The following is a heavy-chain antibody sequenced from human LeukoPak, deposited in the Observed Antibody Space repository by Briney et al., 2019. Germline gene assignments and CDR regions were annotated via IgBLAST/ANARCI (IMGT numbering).Heavy chain of an antibody. Sequence: PSETLSLTCTVSGGSISSSSYYWGWIRQPPGKGLEWIGSIYYSGSTYYNPSLKSRVTISVDTSKNQFSLKLSSVTAADTAVYYCARYYDSRSAFDYWGQGTLVTVSS. V-gene: IGHV4-39*01. CDR1: GGSISSSSYY. CDR3: ARYYDSRSAFDY. D-gene: IGHD3-22*01. CDR2: IYYSGST. J-gene: IGHJ4*02.